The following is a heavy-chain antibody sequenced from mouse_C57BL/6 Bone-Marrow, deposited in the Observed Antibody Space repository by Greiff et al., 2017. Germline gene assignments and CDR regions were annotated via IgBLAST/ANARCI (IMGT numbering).Heavy chain of an antibody. CDR3: TTHAGYSYYFDY. CDR1: GFNIKDDY. Sequence: VQLKQSGAELVRPGASVKLSCTASGFNIKDDYMHWVKQRPEQGLEWIGWIDPENGDTEYASKFQGKATITADTSSNTASLQLSSLTSEDTAVYDCTTHAGYSYYFDYGGQGTTLTVSS. CDR2: IDPENGDT. J-gene: IGHJ2*01. V-gene: IGHV14-4*01. D-gene: IGHD2-3*01.